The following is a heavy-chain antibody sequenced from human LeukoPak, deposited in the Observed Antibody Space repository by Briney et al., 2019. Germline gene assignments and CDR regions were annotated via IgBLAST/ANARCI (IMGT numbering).Heavy chain of an antibody. V-gene: IGHV4-31*03. Sequence: SETLSLTCTVSGGSISSGGYYWSWIRQHPGKGLEWIGYIYYSGSTYYNPSLKSRVTISVDTSKDQFSLKLSSVTAADTAVYYCARVDSSGWYINAFDYWGQGTLVTVSS. CDR2: IYYSGST. D-gene: IGHD6-19*01. CDR1: GGSISSGGYY. J-gene: IGHJ4*02. CDR3: ARVDSSGWYINAFDY.